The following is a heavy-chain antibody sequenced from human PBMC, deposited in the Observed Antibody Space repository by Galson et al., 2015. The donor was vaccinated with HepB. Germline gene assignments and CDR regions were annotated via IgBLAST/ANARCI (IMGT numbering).Heavy chain of an antibody. CDR1: GYTFTSYG. CDR2: ISAYNGNT. V-gene: IGHV1-18*01. J-gene: IGHJ6*02. CDR3: ARSGYDYYYYYGMDV. Sequence: SVKVSCKASGYTFTSYGISWVRQAPGQGLEWMGWISAYNGNTNYAQKLQGRVTMTTDTSTSTTYMELRSLRSDDTAVYYCARSGYDYYYYYGMDVWGQGTTVTVSS. D-gene: IGHD5-12*01.